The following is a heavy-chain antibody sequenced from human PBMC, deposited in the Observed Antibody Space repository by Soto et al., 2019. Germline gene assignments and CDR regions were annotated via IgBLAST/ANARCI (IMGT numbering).Heavy chain of an antibody. CDR1: GGSISSYY. CDR3: ARSRGTNSYYYYMDV. CDR2: IYYSGST. J-gene: IGHJ6*03. D-gene: IGHD1-1*01. Sequence: SETLSLTCSVSGGSISSYYWSWIRRPPGKGLEWTGYIYYSGSTNYNPSLKSRVTISVDMSKNQFSLRLSSVTAADTAVYYCARSRGTNSYYYYMDVWGKGTTVTVSS. V-gene: IGHV4-59*08.